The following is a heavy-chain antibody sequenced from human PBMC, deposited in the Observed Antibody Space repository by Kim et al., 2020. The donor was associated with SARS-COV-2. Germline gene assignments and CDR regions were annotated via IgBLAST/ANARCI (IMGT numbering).Heavy chain of an antibody. D-gene: IGHD2-15*01. V-gene: IGHV1-18*01. CDR1: GYTFTSYG. CDR2: ISAYNGNT. J-gene: IGHJ6*02. Sequence: ASVKVSCKASGYTFTSYGISWVRQAPGQGLEWMGWISAYNGNTNYAQKLQGRVTMTTDTSTSTAYMELRSLRSDDTAVYYCARDIGYCSGGSCDYYYYGMDVWGQGTTVTVSS. CDR3: ARDIGYCSGGSCDYYYYGMDV.